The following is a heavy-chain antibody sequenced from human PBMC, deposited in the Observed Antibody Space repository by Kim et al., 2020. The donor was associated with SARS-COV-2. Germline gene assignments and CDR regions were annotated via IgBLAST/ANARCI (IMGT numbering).Heavy chain of an antibody. J-gene: IGHJ1*01. Sequence: GGSLRLSCAASGFTFSAYAMSWVRQAPGKGLEWVSHISGNDGSTNYADSVKGRFIISRDNSRNTLHLQMNSLRAEDTAVYYCAKQFGSSGSEFQHWGQGTLVTVSS. CDR2: ISGNDGST. D-gene: IGHD3-22*01. CDR3: AKQFGSSGSEFQH. V-gene: IGHV3-23*01. CDR1: GFTFSAYA.